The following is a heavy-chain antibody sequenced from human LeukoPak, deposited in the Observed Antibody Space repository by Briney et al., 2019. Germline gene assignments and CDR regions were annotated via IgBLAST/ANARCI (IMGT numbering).Heavy chain of an antibody. V-gene: IGHV3-23*01. CDR3: AKGDIVVVVASYYYYYGMDV. CDR2: ISGSGGST. Sequence: GGSLRLSCAASGFTFSSYAMSWVRQAPGKGLEWVSAISGSGGSTYYADSVKGRFTISRDNSKNTLYLQMNSLRAEDTAVYYCAKGDIVVVVASYYYYYGMDVWGQGTTVTVSS. D-gene: IGHD2-15*01. J-gene: IGHJ6*02. CDR1: GFTFSSYA.